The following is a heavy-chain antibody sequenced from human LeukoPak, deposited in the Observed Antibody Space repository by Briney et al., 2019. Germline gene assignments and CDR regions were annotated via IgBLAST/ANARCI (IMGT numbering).Heavy chain of an antibody. CDR2: INPNSGGT. J-gene: IGHJ3*02. CDR3: ARDTAMVTYRAFDI. Sequence: ASVKVSCKASEYTFTAYYMHWVRQAPGQGLEWMGWINPNSGGTNYALKFQGRVTMTRDTSISTAYMELSRLRSDDTAVYYCARDTAMVTYRAFDIWGQGTMVTVSS. CDR1: EYTFTAYY. V-gene: IGHV1-2*02. D-gene: IGHD5-18*01.